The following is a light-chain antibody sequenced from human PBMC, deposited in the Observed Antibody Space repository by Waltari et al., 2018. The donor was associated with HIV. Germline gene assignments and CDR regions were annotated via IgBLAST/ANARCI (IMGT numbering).Light chain of an antibody. V-gene: IGKV3-15*01. CDR3: QQYNNWLQRT. J-gene: IGKJ1*01. Sequence: ERVMTQSPATLSVSPGERATLSCRASQSVSSNLAWYQQKPGQAPRLRIYGASTRATGITARFSGSGSGTEFTLTISSLQSEDFAVYYCQQYNNWLQRTFGQGTKVEIK. CDR1: QSVSSN. CDR2: GAS.